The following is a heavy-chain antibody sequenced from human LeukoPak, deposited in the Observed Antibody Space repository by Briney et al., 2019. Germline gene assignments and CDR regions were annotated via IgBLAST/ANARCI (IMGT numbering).Heavy chain of an antibody. CDR2: IYTSGST. V-gene: IGHV4-4*07. J-gene: IGHJ3*02. Sequence: KAGGSLRLSCAASGFTFSSYAMSWIRQPAGKGLEWIGRIYTSGSTNYNPSLKSRVTMSVDTSKNQFSLKLSSVTAADTAVYYCARDRLSGGYSGYERSDRAFDIWGQGKMVTVSS. CDR3: ARDRLSGGYSGYERSDRAFDI. CDR1: GFTFSSYA. D-gene: IGHD5-12*01.